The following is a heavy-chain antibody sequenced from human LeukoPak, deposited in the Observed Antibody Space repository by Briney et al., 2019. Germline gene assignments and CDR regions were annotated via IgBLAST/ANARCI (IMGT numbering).Heavy chain of an antibody. V-gene: IGHV3-48*01. Sequence: GESLKISCAASGFAVSTYSMNWVRQPPGKGLEWVSYISSSSSMIYYADSVKGRFTISRDNAKNSLYLQMNSLRAEDTAVYYCAREADYALDYWGQGTLVTVSS. J-gene: IGHJ4*02. CDR1: GFAVSTYS. D-gene: IGHD4-17*01. CDR3: AREADYALDY. CDR2: ISSSSSMI.